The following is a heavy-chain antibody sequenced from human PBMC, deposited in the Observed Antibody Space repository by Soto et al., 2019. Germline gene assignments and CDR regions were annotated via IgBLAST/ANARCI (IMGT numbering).Heavy chain of an antibody. CDR2: IYYRGST. CDR3: ARSVFP. J-gene: IGHJ5*02. D-gene: IGHD2-8*01. Sequence: QVQLQESGPGLVKPSQTLSLTCTVSGGSISSGGYYWSWIRQHTGKGLEWIGYIYYRGSTYYSPSLKCRVTISVDRSKNQFSLKLSSVTAADTAIYSCARSVFPWGQGTLVTVSS. V-gene: IGHV4-31*03. CDR1: GGSISSGGYY.